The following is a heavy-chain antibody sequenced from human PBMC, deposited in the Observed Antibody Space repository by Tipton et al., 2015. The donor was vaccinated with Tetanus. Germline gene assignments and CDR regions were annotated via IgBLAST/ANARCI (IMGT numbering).Heavy chain of an antibody. CDR2: ITDTGRT. V-gene: IGHV4-61*01. D-gene: IGHD3-10*01. Sequence: LRLSCTVSGASISSNTYYWSWIRQPPGKGLEWIGYITDTGRTNYSPSLRNRLTISIDTSKTHFSLRLDSVTAADTAVYYCATDRRGPGEVRGLDNWGQGTLVTVSS. J-gene: IGHJ4*02. CDR3: ATDRRGPGEVRGLDN. CDR1: GASISSNTYY.